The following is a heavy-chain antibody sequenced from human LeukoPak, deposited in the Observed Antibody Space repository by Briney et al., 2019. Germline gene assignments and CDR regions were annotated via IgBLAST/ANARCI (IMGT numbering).Heavy chain of an antibody. J-gene: IGHJ3*02. CDR3: TRGGSSAGAFDI. CDR2: IYISGST. Sequence: PSETLSLTCTVSGGSINSGYSWTWIRQPAGNGLEWIGRIYISGSTDYHLSLKSRITISIDTSKNQFSLEMSSVTAADTAVYYCTRGGSSAGAFDIWGQGTMVTVSS. D-gene: IGHD6-19*01. CDR1: GGSINSGYS. V-gene: IGHV4-61*02.